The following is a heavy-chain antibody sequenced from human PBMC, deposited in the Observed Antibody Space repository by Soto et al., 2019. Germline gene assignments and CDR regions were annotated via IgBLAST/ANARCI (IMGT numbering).Heavy chain of an antibody. CDR2: ISWNSGSI. D-gene: IGHD6-19*01. CDR1: GFTFDDYA. Sequence: EVQLVESGGGLVQPGRSLRLSCAASGFTFDDYAMHWVRQAPGKGLEWVSGISWNSGSIGYADSVKGRFTISRDNAKNSLCLQMNSLRPEDTALYYCVKDSSGWYLAHFDYWGQGILVTVSS. J-gene: IGHJ4*02. CDR3: VKDSSGWYLAHFDY. V-gene: IGHV3-9*01.